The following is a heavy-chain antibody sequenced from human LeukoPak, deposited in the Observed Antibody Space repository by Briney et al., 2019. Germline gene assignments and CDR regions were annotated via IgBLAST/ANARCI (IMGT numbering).Heavy chain of an antibody. Sequence: GGSLRLSCAASGFSFSNYWMTWVRQAPGKGLERVADINGDGSHSYCVDSVKGRFTLSRDNAKNSLFLQMNSLRAEDTAAYYCVKNSGWYCLDYWGQGTLVTVSS. CDR3: VKNSGWYCLDY. D-gene: IGHD6-13*01. CDR1: GFSFSNYW. J-gene: IGHJ4*02. CDR2: INGDGSHS. V-gene: IGHV3-7*03.